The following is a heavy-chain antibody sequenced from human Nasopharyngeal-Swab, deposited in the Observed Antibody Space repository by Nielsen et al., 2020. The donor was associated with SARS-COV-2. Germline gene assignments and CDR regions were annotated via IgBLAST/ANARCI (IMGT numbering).Heavy chain of an antibody. D-gene: IGHD6-19*01. CDR1: GYPFTDYY. V-gene: IGHV1-2*06. CDR3: ARKRGEQWLSQFDY. J-gene: IGHJ4*02. CDR2: VHPRTGDT. Sequence: ASVKVSCKPSGYPFTDYYIHWVRQAPGQRLEWVARVHPRTGDTDYAQKFQGRITVTRDTSTSTAYMELRSLRSDDTAVYYCARKRGEQWLSQFDYWGQGTLVTVSS.